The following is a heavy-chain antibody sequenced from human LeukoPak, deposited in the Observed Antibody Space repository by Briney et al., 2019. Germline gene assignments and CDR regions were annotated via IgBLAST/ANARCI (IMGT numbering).Heavy chain of an antibody. V-gene: IGHV3-21*01. Sequence: GGSLRLSCAASGITFSTYSMNWVRQAPGKGLEWVSSISSSSTYIYYGDSVKGRFIISRDNSKNSLHLQMNSLRAGDTAVYYCARTPAAGYYFDYWGQGTLVTVSS. J-gene: IGHJ4*02. CDR3: ARTPAAGYYFDY. CDR2: ISSSSTYI. CDR1: GITFSTYS. D-gene: IGHD6-13*01.